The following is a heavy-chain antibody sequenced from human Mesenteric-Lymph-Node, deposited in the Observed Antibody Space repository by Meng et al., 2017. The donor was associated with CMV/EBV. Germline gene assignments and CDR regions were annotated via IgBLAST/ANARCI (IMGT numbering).Heavy chain of an antibody. CDR1: GGSVSSGSYY. V-gene: IGHV4-61*01. CDR3: ARNPSSIEAGGYYRRSAWFDP. CDR2: MYYSGIT. Sequence: SETLSLTCTVSGGSVSSGSYYWSWIRQPPGKGLEWIGYMYYSGITDYNPSLKSRVTISLDTSKNQFSLKLSSVTAADTALYYCARNPSSIEAGGYYRRSAWFDPWGQGTLVTVSS. J-gene: IGHJ5*02. D-gene: IGHD3-3*01.